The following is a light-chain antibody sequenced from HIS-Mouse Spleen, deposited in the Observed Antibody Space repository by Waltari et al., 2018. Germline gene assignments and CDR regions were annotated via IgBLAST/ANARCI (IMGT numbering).Light chain of an antibody. V-gene: IGKV3-15*01. J-gene: IGKJ3*01. CDR1: QSVSSN. Sequence: EIVMTQSPATLSVSPGERATLSCRASQSVSSNLAWYQQKPGQAPRLLIYGASTRATCIPARFSGSGSGTEFTLTISSMQSEDFAVYYCQQYNNWQEAIFTFGPGTKVDIK. CDR2: GAS. CDR3: QQYNNWQEAIFT.